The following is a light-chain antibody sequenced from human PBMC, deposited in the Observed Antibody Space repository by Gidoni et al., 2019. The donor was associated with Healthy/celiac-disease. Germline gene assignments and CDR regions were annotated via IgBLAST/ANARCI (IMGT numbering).Light chain of an antibody. Sequence: QTVVTQEPPFSVSPGGTVTLTCGLSSGSVSTSYYPSGYQQTPGQAPRTLIYSTNTRSSGVPDRFSGSILGNKAALTITGAQADDESDYYCVLYMGSGISVFGGGTKLTVL. CDR3: VLYMGSGISV. V-gene: IGLV8-61*01. CDR1: SGSVSTSYY. J-gene: IGLJ3*02. CDR2: STN.